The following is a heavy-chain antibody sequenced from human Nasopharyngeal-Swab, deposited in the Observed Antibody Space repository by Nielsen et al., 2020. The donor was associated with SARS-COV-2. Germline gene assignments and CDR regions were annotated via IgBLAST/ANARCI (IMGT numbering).Heavy chain of an antibody. CDR3: ARDLEQTYYDYVWGSYRPFDY. D-gene: IGHD3-16*02. CDR2: ISAYNGNT. J-gene: IGHJ4*02. Sequence: ASVKVSCKASGYTFTSYGISWVRRAPGQGLEWMGWISAYNGNTNYAQKLQGRVTMTTDTSTSTAYMELRSLRSDDTAVYYCARDLEQTYYDYVWGSYRPFDYWGQGTLVTVSS. V-gene: IGHV1-18*01. CDR1: GYTFTSYG.